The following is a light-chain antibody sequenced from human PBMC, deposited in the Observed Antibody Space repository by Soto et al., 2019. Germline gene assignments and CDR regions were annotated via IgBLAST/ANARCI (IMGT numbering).Light chain of an antibody. CDR3: KQYNSYSPNT. J-gene: IGKJ2*01. V-gene: IGKV1-5*03. CDR2: KAS. Sequence: DIQMTQSPSTLSASVGDRVTITCRASQSISSWLAWYQQKPGKAPKLLIYKASSLESGVPSRFSGSGSGTELTLTISSLQPNDFAPYYFKQYNSYSPNTFGQGTKLEIK. CDR1: QSISSW.